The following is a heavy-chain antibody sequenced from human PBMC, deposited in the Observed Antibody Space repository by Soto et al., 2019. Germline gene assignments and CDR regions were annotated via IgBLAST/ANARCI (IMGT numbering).Heavy chain of an antibody. CDR2: IIPILGIA. Sequence: GASVKVSCKASGGTFSSYTISWVRQASGQGLEWMGRIIPILGIANYAQKFQGRVTITADKSTSTAYMELSSLRSEDTAVYYCARYPAGPNYYYYYMDVWGKGTTVTVSS. V-gene: IGHV1-69*02. CDR1: GGTFSSYT. D-gene: IGHD2-2*01. CDR3: ARYPAGPNYYYYYMDV. J-gene: IGHJ6*03.